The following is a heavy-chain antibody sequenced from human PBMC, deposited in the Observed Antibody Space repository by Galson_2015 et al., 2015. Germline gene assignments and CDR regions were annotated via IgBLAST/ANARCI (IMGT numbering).Heavy chain of an antibody. J-gene: IGHJ4*02. D-gene: IGHD2-15*01. CDR3: AKGHCSGGRGYPKHFFDY. CDR1: GFTFTSYA. Sequence: SLRLSCATSGFTFTSYAMSWVRQAPGEGLEWVSVISGSGGTTYYADSVKGRFAISRDNSKNTLHLQMNSLRAEDTAVYYCAKGHCSGGRGYPKHFFDYWGQGTLVTVSS. CDR2: ISGSGGTT. V-gene: IGHV3-23*01.